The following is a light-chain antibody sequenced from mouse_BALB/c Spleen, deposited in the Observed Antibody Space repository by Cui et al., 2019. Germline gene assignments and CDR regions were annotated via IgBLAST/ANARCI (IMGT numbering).Light chain of an antibody. Sequence: QTVLTQSPALMSASPGEKVTMTCSASSTVSYMYWYQQKPRSSPKPWIYLTSNLASGVPARLSGSGSGTYYSLTISSMEAEDAATYYCQQWSSNPYTFGGGTKLEIK. CDR2: LTS. J-gene: IGKJ2*01. V-gene: IGKV4-68*01. CDR1: STVSY. CDR3: QQWSSNPYT.